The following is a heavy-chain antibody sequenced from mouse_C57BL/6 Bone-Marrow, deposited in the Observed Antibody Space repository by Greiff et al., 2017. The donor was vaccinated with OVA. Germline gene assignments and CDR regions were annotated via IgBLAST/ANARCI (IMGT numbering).Heavy chain of an antibody. CDR3: ARYSGRVPWYFDV. J-gene: IGHJ1*03. V-gene: IGHV1-19*01. Sequence: EVQLQQSGPVLVKPGASVKMSCKASGYTFTDYYMNWVKQSHGKSLEWIGVINPYNGGTSYNQKFKGKATLTVDKSSSTAYMELNSLTSEDSAVYYCARYSGRVPWYFDVWGTGTTVTVSS. D-gene: IGHD1-1*01. CDR2: INPYNGGT. CDR1: GYTFTDYY.